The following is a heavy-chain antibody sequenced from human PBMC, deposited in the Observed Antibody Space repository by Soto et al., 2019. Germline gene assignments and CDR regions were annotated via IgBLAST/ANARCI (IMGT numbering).Heavy chain of an antibody. CDR3: ASYHYYDFWVGSRHYMDA. D-gene: IGHD3-3*01. V-gene: IGHV4-34*01. CDR2: INHSGST. Sequence: ETLSLTCAVYGGSLSGYFWSWVRQPPGKGLEWIGEINHSGSTNYNPSLKSRVTISADTSKHQFSLRLSSVTAADSAIYYCASYHYYDFWVGSRHYMDAWGKGTTVTVSS. CDR1: GGSLSGYF. J-gene: IGHJ6*03.